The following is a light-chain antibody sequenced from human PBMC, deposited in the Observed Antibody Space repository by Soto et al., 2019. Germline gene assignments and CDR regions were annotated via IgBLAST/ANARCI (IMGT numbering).Light chain of an antibody. CDR3: SSYTSSSTLLYV. J-gene: IGLJ1*01. Sequence: QSALTQPASVSGSPGQSITISCTGTSSDVGGYNYVSWYQQHPGKAPKLMIYDVSNRPSGVSKRFSGSKSGNTASLTISGLQAEDAADYYCSSYTSSSTLLYVFGTGTKLTVL. CDR2: DVS. V-gene: IGLV2-14*01. CDR1: SSDVGGYNY.